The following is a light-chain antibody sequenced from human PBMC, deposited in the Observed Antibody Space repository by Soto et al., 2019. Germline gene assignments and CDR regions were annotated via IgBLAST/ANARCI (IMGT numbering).Light chain of an antibody. J-gene: IGLJ3*02. CDR1: SSDVGGYNY. Sequence: QSALTQPASVSGSPGQSITISCTGTSSDVGGYNYVSWYQHHPGKAPRLMTYAISNRPSGVSSRFSGSKSGNTASLTISGLQAEDEADYYCSSYTSSSTWVFGGGTQLTVL. CDR3: SSYTSSSTWV. CDR2: AIS. V-gene: IGLV2-14*01.